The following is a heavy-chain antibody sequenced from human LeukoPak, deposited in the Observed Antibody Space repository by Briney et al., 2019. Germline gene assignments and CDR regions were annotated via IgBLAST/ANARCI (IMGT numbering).Heavy chain of an antibody. CDR3: ARNVGWYTYDT. CDR2: IHGSGFT. CDR1: GDSLSSNY. J-gene: IGHJ5*02. V-gene: IGHV4-59*12. D-gene: IGHD6-19*01. Sequence: SETLSLTCRVSGDSLSSNYWSWIPQPPGKGLEWIGYIHGSGFTHYDPSLRSRVTISEDTSKNQFYLDLTSLTAADTALYYCARNVGWYTYDTWGQGILVTVSS.